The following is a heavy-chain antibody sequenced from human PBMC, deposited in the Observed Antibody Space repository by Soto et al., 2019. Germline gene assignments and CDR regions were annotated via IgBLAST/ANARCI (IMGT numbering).Heavy chain of an antibody. CDR3: ARDGTKTLRDWFDS. J-gene: IGHJ5*01. CDR1: GASISGFY. Sequence: SETLSLTCTVSGASISGFYWSWVRKSAGKGLEWIGRIYATGTTDYNPSLKSRVMMSVDTSKKQFSLKLRSVTAADTAVYYCARDGTKTLRDWFDSWGQGILVTVSS. CDR2: IYATGTT. V-gene: IGHV4-4*07. D-gene: IGHD1-1*01.